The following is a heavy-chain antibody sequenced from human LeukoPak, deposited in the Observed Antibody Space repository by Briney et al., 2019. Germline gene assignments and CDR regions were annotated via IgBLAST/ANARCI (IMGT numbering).Heavy chain of an antibody. CDR2: INPNSGGT. V-gene: IGHV1-2*02. CDR3: ARGPSAASNWFDP. CDR1: GYTFTGYY. D-gene: IGHD2-15*01. J-gene: IGHJ5*02. Sequence: ASVKVSCKASGYTFTGYYMHWVRQAPGQGLEWMGWINPNSGGTNYAQKFQGRVTMTRDTSISTAYMELSRLRSDDTAVYYCARGPSAASNWFDPWGQGTLVTVSS.